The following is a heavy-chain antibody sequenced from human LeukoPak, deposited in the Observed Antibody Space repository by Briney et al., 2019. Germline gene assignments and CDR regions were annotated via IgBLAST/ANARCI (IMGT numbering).Heavy chain of an antibody. Sequence: GGSLRLSCAASGFTFSTYSMYWVRQAPGKGLEWVSYIRSGTTTIYYADSVEGRFIISRDNAKNSVYLQMNSLRVEDTAVYYCARDKGSSGWPIFDYWGQGTLVTVSS. CDR3: ARDKGSSGWPIFDY. CDR2: IRSGTTTI. J-gene: IGHJ4*02. V-gene: IGHV3-48*01. D-gene: IGHD6-19*01. CDR1: GFTFSTYS.